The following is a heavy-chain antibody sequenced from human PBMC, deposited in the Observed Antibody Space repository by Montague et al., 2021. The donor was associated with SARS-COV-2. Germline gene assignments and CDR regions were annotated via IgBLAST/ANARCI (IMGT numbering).Heavy chain of an antibody. CDR2: IHYSGRT. V-gene: IGHV4-59*01. Sequence: SETLSLTCTVSNASFDNYYWSWVRQSPGKGLEYIGYIHYSGRTNYSPSLRSRVTISIDTSKNQLSLKLMSVTAAETAIYFCARRIVTYYWYFDLWGRGTLVTVSS. J-gene: IGHJ2*01. D-gene: IGHD2-15*01. CDR3: ARRIVTYYWYFDL. CDR1: NASFDNYY.